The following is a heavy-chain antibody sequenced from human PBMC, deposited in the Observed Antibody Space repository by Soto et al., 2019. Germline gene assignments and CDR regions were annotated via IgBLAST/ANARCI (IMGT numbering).Heavy chain of an antibody. CDR3: ARDNWNSY. CDR1: GFTFSSYW. D-gene: IGHD1-7*01. CDR2: IKSDGSST. Sequence: PGVSLRLSCAASGFTFSSYWMYWVRQAQGKGLVWVSRIKSDGSSTTYADSVKGRFTTSRDNAKNTVFLQINSLRVEDTAVYYCARDNWNSYWGQGTLVTVSS. V-gene: IGHV3-74*01. J-gene: IGHJ4*01.